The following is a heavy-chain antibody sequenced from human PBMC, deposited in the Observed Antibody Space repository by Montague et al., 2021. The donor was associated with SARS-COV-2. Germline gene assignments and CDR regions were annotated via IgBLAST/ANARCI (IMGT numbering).Heavy chain of an antibody. J-gene: IGHJ5*02. CDR1: GGSISSYY. V-gene: IGHV4-59*13. Sequence: SETLSLTCSVSGGSISSYYLSWIRQSPGKGLEWIGYIFHSGITDYNPSLKSRVTIPVDMSKNQFSLQLNSVTAADSAVYYCARTEYNWNGWFDPWGQGTLVTVSS. D-gene: IGHD1-20*01. CDR2: IFHSGIT. CDR3: ARTEYNWNGWFDP.